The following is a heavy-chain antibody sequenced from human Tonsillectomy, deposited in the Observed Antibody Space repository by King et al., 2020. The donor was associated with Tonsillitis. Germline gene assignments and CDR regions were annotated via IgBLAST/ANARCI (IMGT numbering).Heavy chain of an antibody. Sequence: QLVQSGGGVVQPGGSLRLSCAASGFTFSSYAMHWVRQAPGKGLEWVAFISFDGSNKYHADSVKGRFTISRDNSKNTLYLQMHSLRAEDTAVYYCAREMASSWYGSYFDYWGQGSLVTVSS. D-gene: IGHD6-13*01. V-gene: IGHV3-30*04. CDR2: ISFDGSNK. CDR3: AREMASSWYGSYFDY. CDR1: GFTFSSYA. J-gene: IGHJ4*02.